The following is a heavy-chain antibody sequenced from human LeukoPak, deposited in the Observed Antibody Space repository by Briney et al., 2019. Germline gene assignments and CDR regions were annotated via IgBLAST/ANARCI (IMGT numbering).Heavy chain of an antibody. CDR3: ARALPGDVVVVPAAIPIHYGMDV. J-gene: IGHJ6*02. D-gene: IGHD2-2*01. V-gene: IGHV3-48*03. CDR2: ISSSGSTI. CDR1: GFTFSSYE. Sequence: SGGSLRLSCAASGFTFSSYEMNWVRQAPGKGLEWVSYISSSGSTIYYADSVKGRFTISRDNAKNSLYLQMNSLRAEDTAVYYCARALPGDVVVVPAAIPIHYGMDVWGQGTTVTVSS.